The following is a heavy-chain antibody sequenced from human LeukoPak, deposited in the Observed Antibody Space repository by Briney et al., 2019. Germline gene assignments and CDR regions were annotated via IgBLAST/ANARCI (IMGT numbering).Heavy chain of an antibody. J-gene: IGHJ6*02. V-gene: IGHV4-59*01. Sequence: SETLSLTCTVSGGSIRSYSWSWFRQPPGKGLEWIGYIYDSGNTNYNPSLKSRVTMSVDTSRDQFSLKVSSVTAADTAVYYCARLRYSTSYYYHGMDVWGQGTTVTVSS. CDR2: IYDSGNT. CDR1: GGSIRSYS. CDR3: ARLRYSTSYYYHGMDV. D-gene: IGHD3-9*01.